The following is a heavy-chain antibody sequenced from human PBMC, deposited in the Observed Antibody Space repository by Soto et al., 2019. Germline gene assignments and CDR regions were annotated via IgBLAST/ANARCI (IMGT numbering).Heavy chain of an antibody. CDR2: INAGNGNT. V-gene: IGHV1-3*01. Sequence: ASVKVSCKASGYTFTSYARHWVRQAPGQRLEWMGWINAGNGNTKYSQKFQGRVTITRDTSASTAYMELSSLRSEDTAVYYCARGVAGPLHWFDPWGQGTLVTVSS. CDR1: GYTFTSYA. J-gene: IGHJ5*02. CDR3: ARGVAGPLHWFDP. D-gene: IGHD6-19*01.